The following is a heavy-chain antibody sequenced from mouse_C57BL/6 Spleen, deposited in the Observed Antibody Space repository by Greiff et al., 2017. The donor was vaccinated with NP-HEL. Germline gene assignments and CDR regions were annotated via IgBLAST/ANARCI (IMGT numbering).Heavy chain of an antibody. CDR2: IDPSDSYT. D-gene: IGHD3-3*01. CDR3: AREGRYFDV. V-gene: IGHV1-50*01. Sequence: QVQLQQPGAELVKPGASVKLSCKASGYTFTSYWMQWVKQRPGQGLEWIGEIDPSDSYTNYNQKFKGKATLTVDTSSSTAYMQLSSLTSEDSAVYYCAREGRYFDVWGTVTTVTVSS. CDR1: GYTFTSYW. J-gene: IGHJ1*03.